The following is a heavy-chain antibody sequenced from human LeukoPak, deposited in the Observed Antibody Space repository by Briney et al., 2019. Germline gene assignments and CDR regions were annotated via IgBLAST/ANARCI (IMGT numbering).Heavy chain of an antibody. CDR2: INHSGST. CDR3: ARHLGIQVWFLDY. CDR1: GGSFSGYY. J-gene: IGHJ4*02. D-gene: IGHD5-18*01. V-gene: IGHV4-34*01. Sequence: PSETLSLTCAVYGGSFSGYYWSWIRQPPGKGLEWIGEINHSGSTNYNPSLKSRVTISVDTSKNQFSLKLSSVTAADTAVYYCARHLGIQVWFLDYWGQGTLVTVSS.